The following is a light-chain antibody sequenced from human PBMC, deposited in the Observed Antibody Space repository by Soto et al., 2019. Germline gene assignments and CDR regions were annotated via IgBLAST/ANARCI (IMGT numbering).Light chain of an antibody. Sequence: QSVLTQTPSVSAAPGQKVTISCSGSSSNTGNNYVSWYQQLPGTAPKLLIYENNKRPSGIPDRFSGSKSGTSATLGITGLQTGDEADYYCGTWDSSLSAVFGTGTKVTVL. CDR1: SSNTGNNY. V-gene: IGLV1-51*02. CDR2: ENN. J-gene: IGLJ1*01. CDR3: GTWDSSLSAV.